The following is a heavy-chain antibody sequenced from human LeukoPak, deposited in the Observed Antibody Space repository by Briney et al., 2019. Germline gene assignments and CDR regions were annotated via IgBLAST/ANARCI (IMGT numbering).Heavy chain of an antibody. CDR2: ISGSGGST. Sequence: GGSLRLSCAASGFTFSSYAMSWVRQAPGKGLEWVSAISGSGGSTYYADSVKGRFTISRDNSKNTLYLQMNSLRAEDTAVYYCAKDVVPAAIYYYYGMDVWGQGTTVTVSS. CDR1: GFTFSSYA. J-gene: IGHJ6*02. CDR3: AKDVVPAAIYYYYGMDV. D-gene: IGHD2-2*02. V-gene: IGHV3-23*01.